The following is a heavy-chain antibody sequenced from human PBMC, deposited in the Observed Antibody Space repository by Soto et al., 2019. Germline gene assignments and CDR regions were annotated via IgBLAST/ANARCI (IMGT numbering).Heavy chain of an antibody. V-gene: IGHV3-48*02. Sequence: SLMLSCSVAGFSLTTYSMTWVRRAPVKGLEWISYMSSSCATIHYADCVRGRFTISRDHARNSRDFHMYILRDEDTAVDYCTRDGLPQTVLVPVQGMDVWGQGT. D-gene: IGHD2-2*01. CDR3: TRDGLPQTVLVPVQGMDV. CDR2: MSSSCATI. CDR1: GFSLTTYS. J-gene: IGHJ6*01.